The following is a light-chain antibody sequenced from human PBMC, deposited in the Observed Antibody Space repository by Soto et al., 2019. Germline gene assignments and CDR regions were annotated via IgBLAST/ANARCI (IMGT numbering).Light chain of an antibody. Sequence: IRFYQSPSSLSASVGDRVTITCRASQTISSWLAWYQQKPETAPKSLIFGASTLQSGVPSRFNGSGFGTYFTLTINGLQPEDFATYFCQEYNSYPLSFGGGAKVDIK. V-gene: IGKV1D-16*01. CDR3: QEYNSYPLS. J-gene: IGKJ4*01. CDR2: GAS. CDR1: QTISSW.